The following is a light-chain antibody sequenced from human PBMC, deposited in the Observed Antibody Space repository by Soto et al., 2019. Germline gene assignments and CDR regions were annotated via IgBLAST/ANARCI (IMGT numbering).Light chain of an antibody. Sequence: EIVFTQSPGTLSLSPGERATLSCRASQSVSSSYLAWYQQKPGQAPRLLIYGASSRATGIPDRFSDSVSGTDFTLTISRLEPEDFAVYYCQQYGSSPRTFGQGTKV. V-gene: IGKV3-20*01. J-gene: IGKJ1*01. CDR2: GAS. CDR3: QQYGSSPRT. CDR1: QSVSSSY.